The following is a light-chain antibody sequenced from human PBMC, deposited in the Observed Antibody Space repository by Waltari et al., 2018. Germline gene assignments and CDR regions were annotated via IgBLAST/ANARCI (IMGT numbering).Light chain of an antibody. Sequence: EIVLTQSPAIVSSSPGERATLSCRASQRIRSYLAWYQQKPGQAPRLLIYDASNRAPDSPARFSGSGSGTDFTLTISSLEPEDSAVYYCQHRANWPLTFGGGTTVEIK. V-gene: IGKV3-11*01. CDR2: DAS. CDR3: QHRANWPLT. CDR1: QRIRSY. J-gene: IGKJ4*01.